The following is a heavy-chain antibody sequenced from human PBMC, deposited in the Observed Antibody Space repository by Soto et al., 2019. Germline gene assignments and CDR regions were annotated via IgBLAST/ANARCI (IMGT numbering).Heavy chain of an antibody. CDR3: ARAPDYGDYTTNWFDP. V-gene: IGHV4-30-4*01. Sequence: PSETLSLTCTVSGGSISSGDYYWSWIRQPPGKGLEWIGYIYYSGSTYYNPSLKSRVTISVDTSKNQFSLKLSAVTAADTAVYYCARAPDYGDYTTNWFDPWGQGTLVTVSS. CDR1: GGSISSGDYY. D-gene: IGHD4-17*01. J-gene: IGHJ5*02. CDR2: IYYSGST.